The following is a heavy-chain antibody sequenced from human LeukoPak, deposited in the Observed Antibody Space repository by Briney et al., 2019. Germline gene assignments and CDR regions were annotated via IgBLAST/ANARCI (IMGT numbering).Heavy chain of an antibody. CDR3: AKVSLGYYYDSSGYYGFDY. CDR1: GFTFSSYG. CDR2: ISGGGGST. Sequence: PGGSLRLSCAASGFTFSSYGMSWVRQAPGKGLEWVSAISGGGGSTYYADSVKGRFTISRDNSKNTLYLQMNSLRAEDTAVYYCAKVSLGYYYDSSGYYGFDYWGQGTLVTVSS. D-gene: IGHD3-22*01. V-gene: IGHV3-23*01. J-gene: IGHJ4*02.